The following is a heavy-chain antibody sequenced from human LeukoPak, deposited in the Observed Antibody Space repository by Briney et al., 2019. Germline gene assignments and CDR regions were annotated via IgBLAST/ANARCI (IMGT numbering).Heavy chain of an antibody. J-gene: IGHJ4*02. CDR2: FSRGGSAN. D-gene: IGHD3-22*01. CDR1: GFTFSSYW. CDR3: AKRGHYDSSGSYAPFDY. Sequence: GGSLTLSCAASGFTFSSYWMHWVRQAPGKGLEWVSAFSRGGSANYYADSVKGRLTVSRDNSKNTLYLQMISLRAEDTAAYYCAKRGHYDSSGSYAPFDYWGQGTLVTVSS. V-gene: IGHV3-23*01.